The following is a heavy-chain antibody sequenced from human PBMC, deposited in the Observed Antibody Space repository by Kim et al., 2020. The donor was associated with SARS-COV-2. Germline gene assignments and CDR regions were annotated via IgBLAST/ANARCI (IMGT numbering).Heavy chain of an antibody. CDR3: ARGGPFSGAGSPFDY. J-gene: IGHJ4*02. Sequence: SEKFHGRLTITRETSASATYWELSSLTSEDTAVYYCARGGPFSGAGSPFDYWGQGTLVTVSS. D-gene: IGHD3-10*01. V-gene: IGHV1-3*01.